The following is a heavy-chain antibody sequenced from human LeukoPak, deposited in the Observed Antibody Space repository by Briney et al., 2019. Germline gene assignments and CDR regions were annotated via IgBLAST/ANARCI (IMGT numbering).Heavy chain of an antibody. CDR3: ARDGLSRGGYDYRGYYFDY. Sequence: ASVKVSCKASGYTFTDYFMHWVRQAPGQGLEWMGWFNPNSGGTNYAQKFQGRVPMTRDTSISTAYMELSRLRSDDTAVYYCARDGLSRGGYDYRGYYFDYWGQGTLVTVSS. D-gene: IGHD5-12*01. CDR2: FNPNSGGT. CDR1: GYTFTDYF. J-gene: IGHJ4*02. V-gene: IGHV1-2*02.